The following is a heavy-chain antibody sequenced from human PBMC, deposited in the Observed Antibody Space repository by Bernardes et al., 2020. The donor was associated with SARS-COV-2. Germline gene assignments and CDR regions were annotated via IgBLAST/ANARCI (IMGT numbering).Heavy chain of an antibody. J-gene: IGHJ3*02. CDR2: IKSKTDGGTT. V-gene: IGHV3-15*01. D-gene: IGHD2-21*02. Sequence: GGSLRLSCAASGFTFSNAWMSWVRQAPGKGLEWVGRIKSKTDGGTTDYAAPVKGRFTISRDDSKNTLYLQMNSLKTEDTAVYYCTTETYCGGDCYYNDSAFDIWGQGTMVTVSS. CDR3: TTETYCGGDCYYNDSAFDI. CDR1: GFTFSNAW.